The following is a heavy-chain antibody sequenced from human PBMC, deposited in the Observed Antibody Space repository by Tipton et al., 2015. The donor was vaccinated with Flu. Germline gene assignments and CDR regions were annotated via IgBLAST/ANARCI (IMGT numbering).Heavy chain of an antibody. Sequence: LTCSVSGYSIRSAYYWGWVRRPPGKGLEWIGTIYHSGTTYYNPSLKSRLTISVDTSKNQFSLRLSSVTAADTAVYYCARHTGDSVRGVIDYWGQGTLVTVSS. CDR2: IYHSGTT. D-gene: IGHD3-10*02. V-gene: IGHV4-38-2*01. CDR3: ARHTGDSVRGVIDY. J-gene: IGHJ4*02. CDR1: GYSIRSAYY.